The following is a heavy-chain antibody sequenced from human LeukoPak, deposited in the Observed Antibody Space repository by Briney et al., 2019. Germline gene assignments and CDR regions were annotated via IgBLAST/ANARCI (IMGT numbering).Heavy chain of an antibody. CDR3: ARDLQGYSSGWYGAYGMDV. CDR2: ISSSSSYI. Sequence: PGGSLRLSCAASGFTFSSYSMNWVRQAPGKGLEWVLSISSSSSYIYYADSVKGRFTISRDNAKNSLYLQMNSLRAEDTAVCYCARDLQGYSSGWYGAYGMDVWGQGTTVTVSS. J-gene: IGHJ6*02. CDR1: GFTFSSYS. D-gene: IGHD6-19*01. V-gene: IGHV3-21*01.